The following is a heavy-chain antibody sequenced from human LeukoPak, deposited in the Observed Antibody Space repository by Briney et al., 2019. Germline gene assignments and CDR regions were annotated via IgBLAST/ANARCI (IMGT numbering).Heavy chain of an antibody. CDR2: INPNSGGT. CDR3: ARRYCSGGSCYDFDY. J-gene: IGHJ4*02. D-gene: IGHD2-15*01. CDR1: GYTFTGYY. V-gene: IGHV1-2*02. Sequence: ASVKVSCKASGYTFTGYYMHWVRQAPGQGLEWMGWINPNSGGTNYAQKFQGRVTMTRDTSISTAYMELSRLRPDDTAVYYCARRYCSGGSCYDFDYWGQGTLVTVSS.